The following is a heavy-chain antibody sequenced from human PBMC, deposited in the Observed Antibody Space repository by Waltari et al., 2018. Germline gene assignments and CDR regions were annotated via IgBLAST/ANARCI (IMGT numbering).Heavy chain of an antibody. J-gene: IGHJ4*02. CDR2: IHGGNGNT. D-gene: IGHD3-3*01. Sequence: QVYLVQSGAELKKPGASVKVSCKDSGYTFTKYPMHWVRQAPGQGLEWMGWIHGGNGNTKYSKKFQDRLSISQDTSATTVYMELSSLTSEDTAVYYCAKTQYDFWSAYFDYWGQGTLVTVSS. CDR1: GYTFTKYP. V-gene: IGHV1-3*01. CDR3: AKTQYDFWSAYFDY.